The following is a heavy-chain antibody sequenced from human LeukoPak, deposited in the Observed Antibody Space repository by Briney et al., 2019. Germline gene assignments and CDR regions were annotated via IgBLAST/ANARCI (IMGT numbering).Heavy chain of an antibody. CDR1: GGSISSSNW. J-gene: IGHJ4*02. CDR2: IYHSGST. CDR3: ARARDYGDENFDY. D-gene: IGHD4-17*01. V-gene: IGHV4-4*02. Sequence: SETLSLTCAVSGGSISSSNWWSWVRQPPGKGLEWIGEIYHSGSTNYNPSLKSRVTISVDKSKNQFSLKLSSVTAADTAVYYCARARDYGDENFDYWGQGTLVTVSS.